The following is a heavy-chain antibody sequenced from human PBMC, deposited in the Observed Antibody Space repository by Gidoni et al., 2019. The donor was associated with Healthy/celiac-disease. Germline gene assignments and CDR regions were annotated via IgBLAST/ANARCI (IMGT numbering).Heavy chain of an antibody. J-gene: IGHJ5*02. V-gene: IGHV4-39*01. D-gene: IGHD2-15*01. CDR3: ARHTWAKWWWGWFDP. CDR2: IYYSGST. CDR1: GGSLSSSSYY. Sequence: QLQLQESGPGLVKPSETLSLTCTVSGGSLSSSSYYWGWIRQPPGKGLEWIGSIYYSGSTYYNPSLKSRVTISVDTSKNQFSLKLSSVTAADTAVYYCARHTWAKWWWGWFDPWGQGTLVTVSS.